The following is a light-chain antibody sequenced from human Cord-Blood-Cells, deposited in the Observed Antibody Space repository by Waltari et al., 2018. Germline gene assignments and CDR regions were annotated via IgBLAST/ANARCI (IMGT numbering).Light chain of an antibody. CDR1: SSDVGSYNF. Sequence: QSALNQPASVSGSPGQSITISCTGTSSDVGSYNFVSWYQQHPGKAPKLMIYEGSKRPSGVSNRFSGSKSGNTASLTISGLQAEDEADYYCCSYAGSSTWVFGGGTKLTVL. V-gene: IGLV2-23*01. CDR2: EGS. CDR3: CSYAGSSTWV. J-gene: IGLJ3*02.